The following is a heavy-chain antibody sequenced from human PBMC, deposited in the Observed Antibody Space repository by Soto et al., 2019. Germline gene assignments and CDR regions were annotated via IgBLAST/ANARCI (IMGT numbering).Heavy chain of an antibody. CDR2: IYYSGST. Sequence: SETLSLTCPVSGGYIRSYDWSWIRQPPGKGLEWIGYIYYSGSTNYNPSLKSRVIISMDSSKNQFSLNLTSVTAADTAVYYCATQGFGVLHGLVDVWGQGTTVTVSS. J-gene: IGHJ6*02. CDR1: GGYIRSYD. D-gene: IGHD3-10*01. CDR3: ATQGFGVLHGLVDV. V-gene: IGHV4-59*08.